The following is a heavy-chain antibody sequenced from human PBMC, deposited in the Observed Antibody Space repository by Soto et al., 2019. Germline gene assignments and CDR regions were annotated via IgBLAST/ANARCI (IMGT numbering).Heavy chain of an antibody. Sequence: GGSLRLSCAASGFTFSSYWMHWVRQAPGKGLVWVSRINSDGSSTSYADSVKGRFTISRDNAKNTLYLQMNSLRAEDTAVYYCARENHSSGWFDPYYYYGMDVWGQGTTVTVSS. D-gene: IGHD6-19*01. CDR3: ARENHSSGWFDPYYYYGMDV. CDR2: INSDGSST. J-gene: IGHJ6*02. CDR1: GFTFSSYW. V-gene: IGHV3-74*01.